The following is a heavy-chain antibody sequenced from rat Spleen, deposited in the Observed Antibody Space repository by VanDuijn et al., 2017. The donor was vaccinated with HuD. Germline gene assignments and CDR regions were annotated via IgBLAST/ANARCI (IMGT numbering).Heavy chain of an antibody. J-gene: IGHJ3*01. D-gene: IGHD1-12*02. CDR2: ISSAGST. V-gene: IGHV3-3*01. CDR3: TSHYDGTYPFTY. CDR1: GYSITSTFR. Sequence: EVQLQESGPGLVKPSQSLSLTCSVTGYSITSTFRWNWIRKFPGNKLEWMGYISSAGSTNYNPSLKSRISITRDTSKNQFFLQVNSVTTEDTATYYCTSHYDGTYPFTYWGQGTLVTVSS.